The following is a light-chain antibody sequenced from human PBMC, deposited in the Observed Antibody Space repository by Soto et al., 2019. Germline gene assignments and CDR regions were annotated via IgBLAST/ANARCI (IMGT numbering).Light chain of an antibody. CDR2: GAT. CDR1: QRVSGSS. V-gene: IGKV3-20*01. Sequence: VLTQSPGTLSLSPGDRATLSCRSSQRVSGSSLAWYQQKPGQAPRVLFYGATTRATGVPDRFSANGSGADFTLTMSRLEPGDFGVYHCQQYGNSPSFGRGTKLEI. J-gene: IGKJ2*01. CDR3: QQYGNSPS.